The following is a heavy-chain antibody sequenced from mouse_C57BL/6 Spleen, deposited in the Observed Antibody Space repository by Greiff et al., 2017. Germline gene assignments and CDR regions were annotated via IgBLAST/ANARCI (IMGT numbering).Heavy chain of an antibody. J-gene: IGHJ4*01. CDR1: GFTFSDYY. D-gene: IGHD4-1*01. CDR3: ARDGNDYHAMDY. V-gene: IGHV5-16*01. Sequence: DVHLVESEGGLVQPGSSMKLSCTASGFTFSDYYMAWVRQVPEKGLEWVANINYDGSSTYYLDSLKSRFIISRDNAKNILYLQMSSLKSEDTATYYCARDGNDYHAMDYWGQGTSVTVSS. CDR2: INYDGSST.